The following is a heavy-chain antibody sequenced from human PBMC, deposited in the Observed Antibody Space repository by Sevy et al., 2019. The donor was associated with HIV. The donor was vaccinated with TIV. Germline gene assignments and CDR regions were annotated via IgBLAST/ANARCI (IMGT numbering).Heavy chain of an antibody. V-gene: IGHV3-30-3*01. Sequence: GGSLRLSCAASGFTFSSFFMHWVRQAPGKGLEWVATISYDGSNEHYADSVKGRFTFSRDNSKNALYLQMNSLRAEDTAVYYCALERLSSNVAEYFQNWGQGTLVTVSS. CDR2: ISYDGSNE. J-gene: IGHJ1*01. CDR1: GFTFSSFF. CDR3: ALERLSSNVAEYFQN. D-gene: IGHD1-1*01.